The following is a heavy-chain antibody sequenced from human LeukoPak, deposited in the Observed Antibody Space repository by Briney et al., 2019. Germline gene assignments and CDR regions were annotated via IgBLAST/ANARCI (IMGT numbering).Heavy chain of an antibody. Sequence: GGSLRLSCAASGFTFSSYEMNWVRQAPGKGLEWVSYISSSGSTIYYADSVKGRFTISRDNAKNSLYLQMNSLRPKDTAVYYCARDGKAVAADFDYWGQGTLVTVSS. CDR2: ISSSGSTI. CDR1: GFTFSSYE. D-gene: IGHD6-19*01. J-gene: IGHJ4*02. V-gene: IGHV3-48*03. CDR3: ARDGKAVAADFDY.